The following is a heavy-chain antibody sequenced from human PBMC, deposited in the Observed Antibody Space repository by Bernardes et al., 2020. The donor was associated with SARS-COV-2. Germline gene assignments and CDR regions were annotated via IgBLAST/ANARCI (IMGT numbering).Heavy chain of an antibody. Sequence: GESLKISCKGSGYSFSLFWIVWVRHMPGRGPEWMGTIHPGNSDTRYSPSFQGQVTISADKSLNSAYLQWSSLKASDAAMYYCARLNAPSSTSPFRLHWLDPWGQGTRVTVSS. CDR1: GYSFSLFW. D-gene: IGHD2-2*01. CDR3: ARLNAPSSTSPFRLHWLDP. CDR2: IHPGNSDT. V-gene: IGHV5-51*01. J-gene: IGHJ5*02.